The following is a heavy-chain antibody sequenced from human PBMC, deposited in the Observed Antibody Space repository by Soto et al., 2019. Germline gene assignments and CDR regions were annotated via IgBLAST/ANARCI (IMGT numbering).Heavy chain of an antibody. CDR1: GFTFSRNW. J-gene: IGHJ4*02. D-gene: IGHD3-22*01. CDR3: TRFGNYYDSSGFLY. Sequence: GGSLRLSCGASGFTFSRNWMHWVRQAPGKGLVWVSRINSDGTTIGYADSVKGRFTISRDNARNTVYLQMNSLRAEDMAVYYCTRFGNYYDSSGFLYWGQGTLVTVSS. CDR2: INSDGTTI. V-gene: IGHV3-74*01.